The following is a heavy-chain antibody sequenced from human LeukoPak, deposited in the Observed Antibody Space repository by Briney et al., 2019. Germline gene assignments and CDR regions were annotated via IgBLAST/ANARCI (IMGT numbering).Heavy chain of an antibody. V-gene: IGHV3-11*04. CDR3: AKFYTSGAWDWFDP. D-gene: IGHD6-19*01. CDR1: GFTFSDDY. Sequence: GGSLRLSCAASGFTFSDDYMTWIRQAPGKGLEWVSYISNSDGTTYYADFVRGRFTISRDNAKKSLYLQMNSLRAEDTAVYYCAKFYTSGAWDWFDPWGQGTLVSVSS. CDR2: ISNSDGTT. J-gene: IGHJ5*02.